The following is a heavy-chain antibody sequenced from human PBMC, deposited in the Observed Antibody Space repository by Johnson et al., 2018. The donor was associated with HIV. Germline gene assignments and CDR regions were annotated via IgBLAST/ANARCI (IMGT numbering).Heavy chain of an antibody. J-gene: IGHJ3*02. CDR2: IYSGGRT. D-gene: IGHD6-13*01. CDR1: GFTFSSYA. CDR3: AKELAADGVDAFDI. Sequence: EVQLVESVGNLIQPGGSLRLSCAASGFTFSSYAMSWVRQAPGKGLEWVSVIYSGGRTYYADSVKGRFTISRDNSSNTLYLQMNSLRVEDTAVYYCAKELAADGVDAFDIWGQGTMVTVS. V-gene: IGHV3-23*03.